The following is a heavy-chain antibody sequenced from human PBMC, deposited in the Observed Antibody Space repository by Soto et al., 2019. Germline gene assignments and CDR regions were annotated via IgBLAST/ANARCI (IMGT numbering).Heavy chain of an antibody. CDR3: ATRSPAFDY. J-gene: IGHJ4*02. CDR2: INPSGGST. CDR1: GYTFTTYA. Sequence: ASVKVSCKASGYTFTTYAMHWVRQAPGQGLEWMGIINPSGGSTSYAQKFQGRVTMTRDTSTSTVYMELSSLRSDDTAVYYCATRSPAFDYWGQGTLVTVSS. V-gene: IGHV1-46*01.